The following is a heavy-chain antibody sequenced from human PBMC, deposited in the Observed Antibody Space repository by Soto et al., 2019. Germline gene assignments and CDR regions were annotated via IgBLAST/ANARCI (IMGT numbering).Heavy chain of an antibody. D-gene: IGHD5-12*01. CDR2: MNPNSGNT. CDR1: GYTFTSYD. Sequence: QVQLVQSGAEVKKPGASVKVSCKASGYTFTSYDINWFRQATGQGLERMGWMNPNSGNTGYAQKFQARDSMTRNTSISTAYRELSRLRSDDTAVYYCARGRGYRGYDWYAFDIWGKGTMVSVSS. V-gene: IGHV1-8*01. CDR3: ARGRGYRGYDWYAFDI. J-gene: IGHJ3*02.